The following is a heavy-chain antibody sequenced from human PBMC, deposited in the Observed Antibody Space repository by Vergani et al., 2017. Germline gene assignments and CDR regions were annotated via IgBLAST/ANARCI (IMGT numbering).Heavy chain of an antibody. Sequence: QVQLQESGPGLVKPSETLSLTCTVSGCSISSYYWSWIRQPPGKGLEWIGYIYSTGSTHHNPSLRRRINMSVDTSKNQFSLKLNSVTAADTAMYYCARMGGYDEGDAFRIGYFDSWGPGILVTVSS. CDR3: ARMGGYDEGDAFRIGYFDS. CDR2: IYSTGST. V-gene: IGHV4-59*12. D-gene: IGHD3-22*01. J-gene: IGHJ4*02. CDR1: GCSISSYY.